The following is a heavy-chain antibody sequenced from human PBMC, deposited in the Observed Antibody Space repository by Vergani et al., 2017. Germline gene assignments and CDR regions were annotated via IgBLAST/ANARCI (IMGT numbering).Heavy chain of an antibody. CDR2: ISARYPST. V-gene: IGHV3-23*04. CDR3: AKQYFVSGNYLFDY. D-gene: IGHD3-10*01. Sequence: EVQLVESGGGLVKPGGSLRLSCAASGFTFSSYSMNWVRQAPEKGLEWVSAISARYPSTYYADSVKGRFTISRDNSKNMLFLQMNNLRTEDTAIYYCAKQYFVSGNYLFDYWGQGTLVTVSS. CDR1: GFTFSSYS. J-gene: IGHJ4*02.